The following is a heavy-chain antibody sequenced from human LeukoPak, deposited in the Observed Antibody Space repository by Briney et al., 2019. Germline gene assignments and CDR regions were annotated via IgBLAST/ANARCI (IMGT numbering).Heavy chain of an antibody. CDR1: GFTVSSNY. Sequence: GGSLRLSCAASGFTVSSNYMSWVRQAPGRGLEWVSAISGSGGSTYYADSVKGRFTISRDNSKNTLYLQMNSLRAEDTAVYYCAKQWLLRGGYYFDYWGQGTLVTVSS. CDR3: AKQWLLRGGYYFDY. CDR2: ISGSGGST. D-gene: IGHD6-19*01. V-gene: IGHV3-23*01. J-gene: IGHJ4*02.